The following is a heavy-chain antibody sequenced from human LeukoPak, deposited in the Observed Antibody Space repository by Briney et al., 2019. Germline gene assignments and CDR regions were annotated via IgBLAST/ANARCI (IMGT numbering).Heavy chain of an antibody. D-gene: IGHD5-12*01. CDR3: ARARIVATIGAFDI. V-gene: IGHV3-33*01. Sequence: PGRSLRLSCAASGFIFSNYGMHWVRQAPGKGLEWLTLIWFDGSNKYYVDSVRGRFTISRDNAKNSLYLQMNSLRAEDTAVYYCARARIVATIGAFDIWGQGTMVTVSS. CDR1: GFIFSNYG. CDR2: IWFDGSNK. J-gene: IGHJ3*02.